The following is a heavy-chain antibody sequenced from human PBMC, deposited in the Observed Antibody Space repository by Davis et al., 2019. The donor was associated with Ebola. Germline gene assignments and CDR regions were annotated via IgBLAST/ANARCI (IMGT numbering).Heavy chain of an antibody. Sequence: ASVKVSCKASGYRFTSYHMHWVRQAPGQGLEWMGIINPITGGTSYAQNFQVRVNMTRDTSTSTVYMELSSLRSEDTAVYYCAREGGRYYDSSGYVFDIWGQGTMVKVSS. CDR1: GYRFTSYH. CDR2: INPITGGT. J-gene: IGHJ3*02. V-gene: IGHV1-46*01. D-gene: IGHD3-22*01. CDR3: AREGGRYYDSSGYVFDI.